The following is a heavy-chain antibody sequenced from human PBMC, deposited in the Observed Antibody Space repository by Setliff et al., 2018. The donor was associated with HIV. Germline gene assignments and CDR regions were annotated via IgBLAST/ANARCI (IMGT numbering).Heavy chain of an antibody. J-gene: IGHJ4*01. CDR3: ARGRDYTGSWFRPFYLDF. CDR2: INHSGST. Sequence: KPSETLSLTCAVSGYSISSAYHWSWIRQTPGKGLEWLGEINHSGSTAYNLALESRVSMSIDTSKNQFSLRLTSVTAADTAIYYCARGRDYTGSWFRPFYLDFWGHGNLVTVSS. D-gene: IGHD3-3*01. V-gene: IGHV4-38-2*01. CDR1: GYSISSAYH.